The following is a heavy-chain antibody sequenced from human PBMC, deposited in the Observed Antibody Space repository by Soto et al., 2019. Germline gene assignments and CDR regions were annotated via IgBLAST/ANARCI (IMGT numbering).Heavy chain of an antibody. J-gene: IGHJ4*02. Sequence: EVQLLESGGGLVQPGGSLRLSCAASGFNFTDKAMSWVRQAPEKGLEWVSGIHGGGTTWYAASVKGRFTISRDNSQNTLFLQMHSLRLEDSAVYYCVREGIGTAYADSWGQGTLVTVSS. CDR3: VREGIGTAYADS. V-gene: IGHV3-23*01. CDR2: IHGGGTT. CDR1: GFNFTDKA. D-gene: IGHD3-16*01.